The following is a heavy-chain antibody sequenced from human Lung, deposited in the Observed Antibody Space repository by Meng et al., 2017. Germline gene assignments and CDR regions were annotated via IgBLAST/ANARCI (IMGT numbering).Heavy chain of an antibody. J-gene: IGHJ4*02. V-gene: IGHV1-2*06. CDR3: ARDEDISAAGKLFGDY. Sequence: QVQLLQSGAEVKKPGASVKVSCKASGYTFPDYWLHWVRRAPGQGLEWMGRINPKSGDTHYAQRFQGRVTMTGDTSIGTTYMELSGLRSDDTAMYYCARDEDISAAGKLFGDYWGQGTLVTVSS. CDR1: GYTFPDYW. D-gene: IGHD6-13*01. CDR2: INPKSGDT.